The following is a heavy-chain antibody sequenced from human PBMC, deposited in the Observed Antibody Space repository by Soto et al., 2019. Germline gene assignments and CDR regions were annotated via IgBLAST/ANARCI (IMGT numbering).Heavy chain of an antibody. D-gene: IGHD3-10*01. CDR3: AKSYWRFGELHYTYYYYYGMDV. V-gene: IGHV3-23*01. Sequence: GGSLRLSCAASGFTFSSYAMSWVRQAPGKGLEWVSAISGSGGSTYYADSVKGRFTISRDNSKNTLYLQMNSLRAEDTAVYYCAKSYWRFGELHYTYYYYYGMDVWGQGTTVTVSS. J-gene: IGHJ6*02. CDR1: GFTFSSYA. CDR2: ISGSGGST.